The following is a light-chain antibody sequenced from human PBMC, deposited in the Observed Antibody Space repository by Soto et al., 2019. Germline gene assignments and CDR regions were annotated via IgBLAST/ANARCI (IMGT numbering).Light chain of an antibody. Sequence: DIVMTQSPLSLPVTPGEPASISCRSSQSLLHSNGYNSLDWYLQKPGQSPQVLIYLGSNRASGGPDRLSGSGSCTDFTLKISGVEAEDVGVYYCMQSLQTTFTFGPGTKVDIK. V-gene: IGKV2-28*01. CDR2: LGS. J-gene: IGKJ3*01. CDR1: QSLLHSNGYNS. CDR3: MQSLQTTFT.